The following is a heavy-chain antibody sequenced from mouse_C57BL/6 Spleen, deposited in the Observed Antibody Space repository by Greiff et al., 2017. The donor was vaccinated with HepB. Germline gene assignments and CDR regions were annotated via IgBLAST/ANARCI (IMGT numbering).Heavy chain of an antibody. CDR2: INPSNGGT. J-gene: IGHJ1*03. Sequence: QVQLQQSGTELVKPGASVKLSCKASGYTFTSYWMHWVKQRPGQGLEWIGNINPSNGGTNYNEKFKSKATLTVDKSSSTAYMQLSSLTSEDSAVYYCARWGLLSSYWYFDVWGTGTTVTVSS. V-gene: IGHV1-53*01. CDR3: ARWGLLSSYWYFDV. CDR1: GYTFTSYW. D-gene: IGHD1-1*01.